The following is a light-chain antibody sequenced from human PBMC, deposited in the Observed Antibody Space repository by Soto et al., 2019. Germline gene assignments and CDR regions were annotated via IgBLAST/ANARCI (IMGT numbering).Light chain of an antibody. Sequence: DIVMTQSPDSLAVSLGERATINCKSSQSVLYSSNNKNYLAWYQQKPGQPPKLLIYWASTRESGVPDRVSGSGSGTDFSLTISSLQAEDVAVYFCQQYYSTPFTFGGGTNVQIK. CDR1: QSVLYSSNNKNY. V-gene: IGKV4-1*01. CDR2: WAS. J-gene: IGKJ4*01. CDR3: QQYYSTPFT.